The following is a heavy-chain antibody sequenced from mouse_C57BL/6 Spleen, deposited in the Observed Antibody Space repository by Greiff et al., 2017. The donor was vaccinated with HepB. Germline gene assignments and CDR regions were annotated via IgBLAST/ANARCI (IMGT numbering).Heavy chain of an antibody. CDR2: INPSSGYT. CDR3: ASESVRQLSQFAY. CDR1: GYTFTSYT. Sequence: QVQLKESGAELARPGASVKMSCKASGYTFTSYTMHWVKQRPGQGLEWIGYINPSSGYTKYNQKFKDKATLTADKSSSTAYMQLSSLTSEDSAVYYCASESVRQLSQFAYWGQGTLVTVSA. D-gene: IGHD3-2*02. V-gene: IGHV1-4*01. J-gene: IGHJ3*01.